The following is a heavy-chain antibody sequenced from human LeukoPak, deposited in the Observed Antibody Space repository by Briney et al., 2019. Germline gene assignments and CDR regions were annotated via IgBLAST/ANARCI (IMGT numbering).Heavy chain of an antibody. Sequence: GGSLRLSCTASGINFETSWMSWVRQSPGKGLEFLANIKYDGTVKNYLDSVKGRFTISRDNSKNTLYLQMNSLRAEDTAVYYCAAVGGYESFDYWGQGTLVTVSS. J-gene: IGHJ4*02. D-gene: IGHD5-12*01. CDR2: IKYDGTVK. CDR3: AAVGGYESFDY. CDR1: GINFETSW. V-gene: IGHV3-7*03.